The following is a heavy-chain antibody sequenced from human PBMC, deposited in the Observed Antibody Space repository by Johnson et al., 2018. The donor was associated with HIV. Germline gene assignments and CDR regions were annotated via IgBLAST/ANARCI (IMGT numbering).Heavy chain of an antibody. CDR1: GFTFSDYY. J-gene: IGHJ3*02. Sequence: QVQLVESGGGLVKPGGSLRLSCAASGFTFSDYYMTWIRQAPGKGLEWVSYISSSGSTIYYADSVKGRFTISRDNSKNTLYLQMNSLRAEDTAVYYCAKEIARTGERSDAFDIWGQGTMVTVSS. D-gene: IGHD7-27*01. V-gene: IGHV3-11*01. CDR2: ISSSGSTI. CDR3: AKEIARTGERSDAFDI.